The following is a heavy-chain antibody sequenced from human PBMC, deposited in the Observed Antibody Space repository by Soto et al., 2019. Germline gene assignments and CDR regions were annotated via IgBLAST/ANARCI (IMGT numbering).Heavy chain of an antibody. CDR3: AKDSTVTTSLYSYYYGLDV. CDR1: GFTFSNYA. Sequence: EVQLLESGGGLVQPGGSLRLSCTASGFTFSNYAMSWVRQAPDKGLEWVSAISGRGGSTYYADSVKGRFTISRDNSKNMLFLQMNSLRDEDTALYDCAKDSTVTTSLYSYYYGLDVWGQGTTVTVSS. CDR2: ISGRGGST. J-gene: IGHJ6*02. D-gene: IGHD4-17*01. V-gene: IGHV3-23*01.